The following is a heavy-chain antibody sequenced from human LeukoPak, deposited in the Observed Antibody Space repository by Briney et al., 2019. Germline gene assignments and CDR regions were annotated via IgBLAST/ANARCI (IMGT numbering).Heavy chain of an antibody. CDR1: GYIFSNYD. J-gene: IGHJ4*02. Sequence: ASVKVSCQTSGYIFSNYDINWVRQAPGEGLEWMGWVKSTSGSTAIARRFQSRVSMTRDTSTNTAHMELSGLTSEDTAVFYCARGVRGGAGVYSYGFYFDYWGQGTPLIVSS. CDR2: VKSTSGST. V-gene: IGHV1-8*01. D-gene: IGHD5-18*01. CDR3: ARGVRGGAGVYSYGFYFDY.